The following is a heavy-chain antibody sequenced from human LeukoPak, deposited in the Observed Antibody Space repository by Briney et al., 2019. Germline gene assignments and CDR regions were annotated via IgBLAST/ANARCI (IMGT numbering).Heavy chain of an antibody. D-gene: IGHD3-22*01. CDR2: IYHSGST. Sequence: PQTLSLTCAVSGGSISSGGYSWSWIRQPPGKGLEWIGYIYHSGSTYYNPSLKSRVTISVDRSKNQFSLKLSSVTAADTAVYYCARGPYYYDSSGYYPHGDALYYFDYWGQGTLVTVSS. V-gene: IGHV4-30-2*01. CDR3: ARGPYYYDSSGYYPHGDALYYFDY. CDR1: GGSISSGGYS. J-gene: IGHJ4*02.